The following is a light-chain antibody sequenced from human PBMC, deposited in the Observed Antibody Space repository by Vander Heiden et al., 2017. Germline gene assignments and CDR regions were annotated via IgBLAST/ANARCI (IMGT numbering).Light chain of an antibody. CDR1: SSNIGSNS. V-gene: IGLV1-44*01. J-gene: IGLJ1*01. CDR3: AAWDYNLKGLYV. CDR2: IAN. Sequence: QSVLNQPPSAYGTPGQRVTISCSGSSSNIGSNSVSWYQRLPGTAPKLLIYIANQRPSGVPDRFSGSKSGTSASLAISGLQSEDEAGYFCAAWDYNLKGLYVFGTGTKFTVL.